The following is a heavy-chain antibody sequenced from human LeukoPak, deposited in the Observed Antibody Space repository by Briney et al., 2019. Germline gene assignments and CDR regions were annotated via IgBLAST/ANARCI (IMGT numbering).Heavy chain of an antibody. D-gene: IGHD5-24*01. Sequence: GGSLRLSCAASGFTFSSYAMSWVRQAPGKGLEWVSGIIGSGSSTYFADSVKGRFTISRDNAKNSLYLQMNSLRAEDTALYYCAKDRGGYNLYYFDYWGQGTLVTVSS. CDR2: IIGSGSST. CDR1: GFTFSSYA. J-gene: IGHJ4*02. V-gene: IGHV3-23*01. CDR3: AKDRGGYNLYYFDY.